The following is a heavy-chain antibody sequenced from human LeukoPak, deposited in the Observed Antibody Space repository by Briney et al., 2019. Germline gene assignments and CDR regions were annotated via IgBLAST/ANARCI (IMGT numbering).Heavy chain of an antibody. D-gene: IGHD3-10*01. Sequence: SVKVSCKASGGTFSSYAISWVRQAPGQGLEWVGGIIPIFGTANYAQKFQGRVTITADESTSTAYMELSSLRSEDTAVYYCASPAGTYGSGSFDYWGQGTLVTVSS. V-gene: IGHV1-69*13. CDR3: ASPAGTYGSGSFDY. CDR1: GGTFSSYA. CDR2: IIPIFGTA. J-gene: IGHJ4*02.